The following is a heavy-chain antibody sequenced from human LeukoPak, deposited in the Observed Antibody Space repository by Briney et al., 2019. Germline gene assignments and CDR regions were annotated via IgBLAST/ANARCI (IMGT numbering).Heavy chain of an antibody. Sequence: PSQTLSLTCTVSGYSISSGYYWSWIRQPPGKGLEWIGEINHRGSTNYSPSLKSRVTLSVDTSKNQFSLRLSSVTAADTAVYYCARRTFGGVIAYWGQGTLVTVSS. CDR2: INHRGST. CDR3: ARRTFGGVIAY. V-gene: IGHV4-38-2*02. CDR1: GYSISSGYY. D-gene: IGHD3-16*02. J-gene: IGHJ4*02.